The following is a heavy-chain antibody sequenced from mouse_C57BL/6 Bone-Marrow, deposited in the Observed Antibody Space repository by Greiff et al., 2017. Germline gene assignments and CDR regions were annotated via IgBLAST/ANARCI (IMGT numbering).Heavy chain of an antibody. CDR3: ASGGWLRFAY. CDR1: GYTFTSYW. V-gene: IGHV1-69*01. CDR2: IDPSDSYT. Sequence: QVQLQQPGAELVMPGASVKLSCKASGYTFTSYWMHWVKQRPGQGLEWIGEIDPSDSYTNYNQKFKGKFTLTVDSSSSTAYMQLSSLTSEDSAVYYCASGGWLRFAYWGQGTLVTVSA. J-gene: IGHJ3*01. D-gene: IGHD2-3*01.